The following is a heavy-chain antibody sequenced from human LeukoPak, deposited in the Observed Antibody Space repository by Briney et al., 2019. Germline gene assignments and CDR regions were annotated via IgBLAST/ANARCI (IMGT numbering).Heavy chain of an antibody. J-gene: IGHJ4*02. D-gene: IGHD5-12*01. CDR1: GFTLSSYA. CDR2: ISYDGSNK. V-gene: IGHV3-30-3*01. CDR3: ARDHVATITPYPFDY. Sequence: GGSLRLSCAASGFTLSSYAMHWVRQAPGKGRGWVAVISYDGSNKYYADSVKGRFTISRDNPKNTLYLQMNSLRAEDTAVYYCARDHVATITPYPFDYWGQGTLVTVSS.